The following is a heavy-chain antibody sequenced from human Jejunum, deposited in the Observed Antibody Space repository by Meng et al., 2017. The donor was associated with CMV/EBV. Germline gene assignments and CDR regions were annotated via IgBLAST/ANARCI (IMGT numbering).Heavy chain of an antibody. J-gene: IGHJ4*02. CDR1: GGTFSSYA. V-gene: IGHV1-69*10. Sequence: QVRVGPSGRGGKTLGSSVKFSCNASGGTFSSYAISWWRQAPGQGLEWMGGIIPILGIANYAQKVQGRVTITADKSTSTAYMELSSLRSEYTAVYYCAREGPGGMATTPYFDYWGQGTLVTVSS. CDR3: AREGPGGMATTPYFDY. D-gene: IGHD5-24*01. CDR2: IIPILGIA.